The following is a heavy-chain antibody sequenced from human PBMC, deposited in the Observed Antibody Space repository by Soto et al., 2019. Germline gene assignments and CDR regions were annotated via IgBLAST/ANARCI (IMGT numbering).Heavy chain of an antibody. V-gene: IGHV4-59*01. D-gene: IGHD3-16*01. CDR1: GGSLNPYY. J-gene: IGHJ4*02. CDR2: IYYSGST. Sequence: SETLSLTCTVSGGSLNPYYWSWIRQPPGKGLEWIGYIYYSGSTNYNPSLKSRVTISVDTSKNQFSLKLSSVTAADTAVYYCARRYGGNFDYWGQGTLVTVSS. CDR3: ARRYGGNFDY.